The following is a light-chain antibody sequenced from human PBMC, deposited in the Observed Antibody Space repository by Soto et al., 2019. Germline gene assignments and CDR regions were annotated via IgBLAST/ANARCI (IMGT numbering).Light chain of an antibody. V-gene: IGKV3-15*01. CDR1: QSVRNN. Sequence: ETVMTQSPATLSVSPGERATLSCRASQSVRNNLAWYQQKPGQAPRLLIYGASTRATGIPARFSGSGSGTEFTLTISSLQSEDFAVYYCQQYNNWPPYTFGQGTKLEIK. J-gene: IGKJ2*01. CDR3: QQYNNWPPYT. CDR2: GAS.